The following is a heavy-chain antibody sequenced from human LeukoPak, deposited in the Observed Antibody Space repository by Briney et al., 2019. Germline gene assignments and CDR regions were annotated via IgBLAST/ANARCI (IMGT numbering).Heavy chain of an antibody. Sequence: PSETLSLTCTVSGGSISSYYWSWIRQPPGKGLEWIGYIYYSGSTNYNPSLKSRVTISVDTSKNQFSLKLSSVTAADTAVYYCARASSSGWYYYYYMDVWGKGTTVTVSS. CDR2: IYYSGST. J-gene: IGHJ6*03. V-gene: IGHV4-59*12. D-gene: IGHD6-19*01. CDR3: ARASSSGWYYYYYMDV. CDR1: GGSISSYY.